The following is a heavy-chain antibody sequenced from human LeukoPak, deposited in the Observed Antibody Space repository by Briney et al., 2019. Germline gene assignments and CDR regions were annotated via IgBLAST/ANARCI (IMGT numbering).Heavy chain of an antibody. V-gene: IGHV5-51*01. CDR1: GYSFTSYW. CDR3: ARLRRCSSTSCYERNNWFDP. CDR2: IYPGDSDT. D-gene: IGHD2-2*01. Sequence: GESLKISCKGSGYSFTSYWIGWVRQMPGKGLEWMGIIYPGDSDTRYSPSFQGQVTISADKSISTAYLQWSSLKASDTAMYYCARLRRCSSTSCYERNNWFDPWGQGTLVTVSS. J-gene: IGHJ5*02.